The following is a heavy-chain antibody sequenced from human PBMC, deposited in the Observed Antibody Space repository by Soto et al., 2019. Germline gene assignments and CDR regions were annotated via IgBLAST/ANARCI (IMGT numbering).Heavy chain of an antibody. CDR1: GFTFTSSA. CDR3: AADHCSGGSCCWDAFDI. J-gene: IGHJ3*02. D-gene: IGHD2-15*01. V-gene: IGHV1-58*01. CDR2: IVVGSGNT. Sequence: SVKVSCKASGFTFTSSAVQWVRQARGQRLEWIGWIVVGSGNTNYAQKFQERVTITRDMSTSTAYMELSSLRSEDTAVYYCAADHCSGGSCCWDAFDIWGQGTMVTVSS.